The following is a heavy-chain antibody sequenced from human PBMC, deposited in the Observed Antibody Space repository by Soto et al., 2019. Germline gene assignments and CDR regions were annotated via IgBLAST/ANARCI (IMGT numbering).Heavy chain of an antibody. J-gene: IGHJ4*02. Sequence: TLSLTCTVSGGSISSGGYYWSWIRQHPGKGLEWIGYIYYSGSTYYNPSLKSRVTISVDTSKNQFSLKLSSVTAADTAVYYCASLSVTESPYYFDYWGQGTLVTVSS. CDR1: GGSISSGGYY. V-gene: IGHV4-31*03. D-gene: IGHD4-17*01. CDR2: IYYSGST. CDR3: ASLSVTESPYYFDY.